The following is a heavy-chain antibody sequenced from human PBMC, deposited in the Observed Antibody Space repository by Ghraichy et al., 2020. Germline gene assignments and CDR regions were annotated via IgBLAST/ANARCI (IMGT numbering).Heavy chain of an antibody. J-gene: IGHJ4*02. V-gene: IGHV5-51*01. D-gene: IGHD1-26*01. CDR3: AKAPPHIPRRGVVGATSVDY. Sequence: GESLNISCQGSGYSFDRYWIVWVRQMPGKGLEWMGIIYPRDSDTRYSPSFQGQVTISADKSISTAYLQWSSLRASDTATYYCAKAPPHIPRRGVVGATSVDYWGQGTLVTVSA. CDR1: GYSFDRYW. CDR2: IYPRDSDT.